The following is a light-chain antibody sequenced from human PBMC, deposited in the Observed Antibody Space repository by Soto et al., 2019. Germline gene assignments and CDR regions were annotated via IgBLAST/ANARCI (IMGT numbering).Light chain of an antibody. CDR1: QSVSSN. V-gene: IGKV3-15*01. CDR3: QHYNNWPPWT. J-gene: IGKJ1*01. Sequence: EIVMTQSQATLSVSPGERATLSCRASQSVSSNLAWYQQKPGQAPRLLIYGASTRATGIPARFSGSGSGTEFTLTIRSLQSEDFAVYYCQHYNNWPPWTFGQGTKVEIK. CDR2: GAS.